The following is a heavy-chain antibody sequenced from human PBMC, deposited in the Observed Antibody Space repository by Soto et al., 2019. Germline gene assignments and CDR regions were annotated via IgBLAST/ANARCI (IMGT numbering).Heavy chain of an antibody. V-gene: IGHV3-33*01. D-gene: IGHD2-8*01. CDR1: GFTFSSYG. J-gene: IGHJ6*02. Sequence: HPGGSLRLSCAASGFTFSSYGMHWVRQAPGKGLEWVAVIWYDGSNKYYADSVKGRFTISRDNSKNTLYLQMNSLRAEDTAVYYCARGGYCTNGVCISYYGMDVWGQGTTVTVSS. CDR2: IWYDGSNK. CDR3: ARGGYCTNGVCISYYGMDV.